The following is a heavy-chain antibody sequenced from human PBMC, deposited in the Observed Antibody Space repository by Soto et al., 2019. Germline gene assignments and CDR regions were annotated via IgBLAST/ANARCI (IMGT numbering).Heavy chain of an antibody. V-gene: IGHV1-69*02. CDR1: GGTFSSYT. Sequence: QVQLVQSGAEVKKPGSSVTVSCKASGGTFSSYTISWVRQAPGQGLEWMGRIMPILGIANYAQKFQGRVTITADKSTSTAYMELSSLRSEDTAVDYCARSHMTTVTASWGQGTLVTVFS. CDR2: IMPILGIA. CDR3: ARSHMTTVTAS. D-gene: IGHD4-17*01. J-gene: IGHJ5*02.